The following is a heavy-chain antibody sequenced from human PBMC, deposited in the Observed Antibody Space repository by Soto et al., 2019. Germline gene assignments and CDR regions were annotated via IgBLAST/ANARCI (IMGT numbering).Heavy chain of an antibody. CDR1: GFTFSSYA. J-gene: IGHJ6*02. V-gene: IGHV3-30-3*01. Sequence: GESLKISCAASGFTFSSYAMHWVRQAPGKGLEWVAVISYDGSNKYYADSVKGRFTISRDNSKNTLYLQMNSLRAEDTAVYYCAREYDGGNSRYYYGMDVWGQGTTVTVSS. D-gene: IGHD2-21*02. CDR2: ISYDGSNK. CDR3: AREYDGGNSRYYYGMDV.